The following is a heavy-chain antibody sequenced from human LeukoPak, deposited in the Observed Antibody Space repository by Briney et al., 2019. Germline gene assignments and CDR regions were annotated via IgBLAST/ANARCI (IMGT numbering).Heavy chain of an antibody. D-gene: IGHD2-15*01. V-gene: IGHV3-23*01. CDR1: XXTFSXSA. CDR3: AKQLGYCSDGSCYFPY. Sequence: GSLRXXXXAXXXTFSXSAMSWVRQAPGKGLEWVSAISNNGGYTYYADSVQGRFTISRDNSKSTLCLQMNSLRAEDTAVYYCAKQLGYCSDGSCYFPYWGQGTLVTVSS. CDR2: ISNNGGYT. J-gene: IGHJ4*02.